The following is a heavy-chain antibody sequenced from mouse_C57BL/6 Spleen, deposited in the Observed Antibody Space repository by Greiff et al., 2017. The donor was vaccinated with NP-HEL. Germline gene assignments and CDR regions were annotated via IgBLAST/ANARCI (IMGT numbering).Heavy chain of an antibody. CDR2: INPSSGYT. CDR3: ALLYYYGSSYGFDY. D-gene: IGHD1-1*01. V-gene: IGHV1-4*01. Sequence: VQLVESGAELARPGASVKMSCKASGYTFTSYTMHWVKQRPGQGLEWIGYINPSSGYTKYNQKFKDKATLTADKSSSTAYMQLSSLTSEDSAVYDCALLYYYGSSYGFDYWGQGTTLTVSS. CDR1: GYTFTSYT. J-gene: IGHJ2*01.